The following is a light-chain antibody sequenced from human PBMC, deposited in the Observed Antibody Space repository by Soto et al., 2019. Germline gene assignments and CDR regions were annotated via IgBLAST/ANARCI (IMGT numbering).Light chain of an antibody. CDR2: DAS. J-gene: IGKJ1*01. CDR1: QSISTW. CDR3: QHYNSYSEA. V-gene: IGKV1-5*01. Sequence: GDRVTITCRASQSISTWLAWYQQKPGKAPKLLIYDASSLESGVPSRFSGSGSGTEFTLTISSLQPEDFASYYCQHYNSYSEAFGQGTKVDIK.